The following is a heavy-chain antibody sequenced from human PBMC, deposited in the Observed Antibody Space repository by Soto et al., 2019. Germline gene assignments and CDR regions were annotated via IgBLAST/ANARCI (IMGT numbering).Heavy chain of an antibody. V-gene: IGHV1-69*12. Sequence: QVQLVQSGAEVKKPGSSVKVSCKASGGTFSSYAISWVRQAPGQGLEWMGGIIPIFGTANYAQKFQGRVTITADESTSTAYMEVSSLRYEDTAVYYCALHYGAGSNYYYYGMDVWGQETTVTVSS. CDR2: IIPIFGTA. J-gene: IGHJ6*02. CDR3: ALHYGAGSNYYYYGMDV. D-gene: IGHD3-10*01. CDR1: GGTFSSYA.